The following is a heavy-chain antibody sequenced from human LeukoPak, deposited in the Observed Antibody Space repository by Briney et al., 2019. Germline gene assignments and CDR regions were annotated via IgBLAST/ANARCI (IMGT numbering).Heavy chain of an antibody. J-gene: IGHJ4*02. CDR3: ARAVLRYSSGWFNLLHY. D-gene: IGHD6-19*01. CDR2: INTNTGNP. CDR1: GYTFTSYA. V-gene: IGHV7-4-1*02. Sequence: ASEKVSCKASGYTFTSYAMNWVRQAPGQGLEWKGWINTNTGNPTYAQGFTGRFVFSLDTSVSTAYLQISSLKAEDTAVYYCARAVLRYSSGWFNLLHYWGQGTLVTVSS.